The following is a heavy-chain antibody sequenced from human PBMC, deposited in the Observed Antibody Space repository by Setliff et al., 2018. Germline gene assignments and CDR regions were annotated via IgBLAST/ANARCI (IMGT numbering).Heavy chain of an antibody. V-gene: IGHV1-3*01. J-gene: IGHJ4*02. Sequence: ASVKVSCKASGYTFTSYAMHWVRQAPGQRLEWMRWINAGNGNTKYSQKFQGRVTITRDTSASTAYMELSSLRSEDTAVYYCARDGIAARPGADYWGQGTLVTVSS. CDR3: ARDGIAARPGADY. D-gene: IGHD6-6*01. CDR2: INAGNGNT. CDR1: GYTFTSYA.